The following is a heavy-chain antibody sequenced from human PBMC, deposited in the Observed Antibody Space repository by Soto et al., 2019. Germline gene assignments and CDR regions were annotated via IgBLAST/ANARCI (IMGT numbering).Heavy chain of an antibody. J-gene: IGHJ4*01. CDR3: ARYYDYVWGSYRCKGSLDY. Sequence: PLRWGVLEGYSGGISCCSSVRQPPGKGLEWIGEIYHSGSTNYNPSLKSRVTISVDKSKNQFSLKLSPVTAADTAVYYCARYYDYVWGSYRCKGSLDYRGHGTLVTVSS. D-gene: IGHD3-16*02. CDR2: IYHSGST. V-gene: IGHV4-4*02. CDR1: EGYSGGISC.